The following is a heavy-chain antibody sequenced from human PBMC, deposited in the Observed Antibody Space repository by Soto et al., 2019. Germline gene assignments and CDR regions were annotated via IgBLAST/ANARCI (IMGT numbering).Heavy chain of an antibody. Sequence: SETLSLTCAVYGGSFSGYYWSWIRQPPGKGLEWIGEINHSGSTNYNPSLKSRVTISVDTSKNQFSLKLSSVTAADTAVYYCARGPPGPFDYWGQGTLVTVSS. V-gene: IGHV4-34*01. J-gene: IGHJ4*02. CDR3: ARGPPGPFDY. CDR2: INHSGST. CDR1: GGSFSGYY.